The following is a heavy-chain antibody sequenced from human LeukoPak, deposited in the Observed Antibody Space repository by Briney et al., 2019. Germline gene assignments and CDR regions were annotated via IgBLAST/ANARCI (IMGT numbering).Heavy chain of an antibody. Sequence: SETLSLACAVYGGSFKGYFWSWIRQPPGEGLEWIAEISHSGSTNYNPSLKSRVSISVDTSKNQFSLKLSSVTAADTALYYCARGGLDTHRGGYFDYWGQETLVTVSS. D-gene: IGHD5-18*01. V-gene: IGHV4-34*01. CDR1: GGSFKGYF. CDR3: ARGGLDTHRGGYFDY. J-gene: IGHJ4*02. CDR2: ISHSGST.